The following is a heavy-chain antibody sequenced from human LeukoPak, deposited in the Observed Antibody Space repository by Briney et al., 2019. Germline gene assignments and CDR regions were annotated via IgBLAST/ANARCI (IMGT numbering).Heavy chain of an antibody. D-gene: IGHD6-13*01. J-gene: IGHJ4*02. CDR2: ISEYNGNT. CDR1: GYTFTSYD. CDR3: ARVPIPPYSSSWYQPFDY. V-gene: IGHV1-18*01. Sequence: AAVKVSCKASGYTFTSYDISWVRQAPGQGLEWMGWISEYNGNTNYAQKLKGRVTMTTDTSTSTAYMELWSLRSDDSAVYFCARVPIPPYSSSWYQPFDYWGQGTLVTVSS.